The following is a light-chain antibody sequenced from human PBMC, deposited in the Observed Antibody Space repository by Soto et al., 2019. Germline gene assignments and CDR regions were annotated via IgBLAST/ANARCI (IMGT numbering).Light chain of an antibody. J-gene: IGKJ4*01. CDR1: QGISKS. Sequence: DIQMTQSPSSLSASVGDRVTITCQADQGISKSLSWYQQKPGMAPKLLIYDASNLETGVPSRFSGSGSGIDFTLPISSLQPEDFGRYYCQQYDDLPFTFGGGTKVEIK. CDR2: DAS. CDR3: QQYDDLPFT. V-gene: IGKV1-33*01.